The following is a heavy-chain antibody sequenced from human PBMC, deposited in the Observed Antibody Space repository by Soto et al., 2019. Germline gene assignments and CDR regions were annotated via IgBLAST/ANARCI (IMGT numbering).Heavy chain of an antibody. Sequence: QITLKESGPTLVKPTQTLTLTCTFSGFSLSTSGVGVGWIRQPPGKALEWLALIYWDDDKRYSPSLKSRLTITXXTXKXXVVLTMTNMDPVDTATYYCAHLYCSGGSCYSGMDVWGQGTTVTVSS. CDR2: IYWDDDK. CDR1: GFSLSTSGVG. CDR3: AHLYCSGGSCYSGMDV. J-gene: IGHJ6*02. V-gene: IGHV2-5*02. D-gene: IGHD2-15*01.